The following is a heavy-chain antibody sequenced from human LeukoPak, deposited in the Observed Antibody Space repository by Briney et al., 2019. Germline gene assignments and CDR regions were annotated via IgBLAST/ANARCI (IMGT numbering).Heavy chain of an antibody. Sequence: SQTLSLTCPISGDSVSSNTAAWYWIRQSPSRGLEWLGRTYYRSKWYYEYAVSVRSRITINADTSKNQFSLQLNSVTPEDTAVYYCARDPSDDQGLDYWGQGTLVTVSS. V-gene: IGHV6-1*01. J-gene: IGHJ4*02. CDR2: TYYRSKWYY. CDR3: ARDPSDDQGLDY. D-gene: IGHD3-16*01. CDR1: GDSVSSNTAA.